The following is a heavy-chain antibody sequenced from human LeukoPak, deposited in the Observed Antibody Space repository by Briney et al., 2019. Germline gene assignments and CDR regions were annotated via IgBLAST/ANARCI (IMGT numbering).Heavy chain of an antibody. CDR2: INPNSGDT. J-gene: IGHJ4*02. CDR3: ARVYCGGDCFPDY. D-gene: IGHD2-21*02. V-gene: IGHV1-2*06. CDR1: GYTFTGYY. Sequence: ASVKVSCKASGYTFTGYYVHWVRQAPGQGLGWMGRINPNSGDTNYAQKFQGRVTMTRDTSISTAYMELSRLRSDDTAVYYCARVYCGGDCFPDYWGQGTLVTVSS.